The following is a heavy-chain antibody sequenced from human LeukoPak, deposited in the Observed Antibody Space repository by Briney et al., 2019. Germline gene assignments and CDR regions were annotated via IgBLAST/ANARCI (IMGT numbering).Heavy chain of an antibody. Sequence: SETLSLTCTVSGGSISSGGYYWSWIRQHPGKGLGWIGYIYYSGSTYYNPSLKSRVTISVDTSKNQFSLKLSSVTAADTAVYYCARVRSSGWLVYFDYWGQGTLVTVSS. V-gene: IGHV4-31*03. J-gene: IGHJ4*02. CDR2: IYYSGST. CDR1: GGSISSGGYY. D-gene: IGHD6-19*01. CDR3: ARVRSSGWLVYFDY.